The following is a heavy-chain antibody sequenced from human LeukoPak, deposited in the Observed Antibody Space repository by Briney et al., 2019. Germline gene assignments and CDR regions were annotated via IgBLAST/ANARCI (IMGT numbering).Heavy chain of an antibody. CDR1: GYTFATYG. V-gene: IGHV1-18*01. CDR3: AKVAGDRMDY. J-gene: IGHJ4*02. D-gene: IGHD6-13*01. Sequence: ASVTVSCKASGYTFATYGFCWVRQAPGRGLEWMGWISANTGKTDYARKFQGRVTMTTDTSTSTAYMELRSLRPDDTAVYYCAKVAGDRMDYWGQGTLLTVSS. CDR2: ISANTGKT.